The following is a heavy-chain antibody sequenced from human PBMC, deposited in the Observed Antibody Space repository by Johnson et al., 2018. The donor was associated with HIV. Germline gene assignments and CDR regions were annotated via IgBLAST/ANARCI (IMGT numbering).Heavy chain of an antibody. V-gene: IGHV3-30-3*01. CDR3: AREKQNYYDSSGYAFDI. D-gene: IGHD3-22*01. Sequence: QVQLVESGGGVVRPGGSLRLSCAASGFTFSRCAMHWVRQSPGKGLEWVAVISYDGSNKYYADSVKGRFTISRDNSKNTLYLQMNSLRAEDTAVYYCAREKQNYYDSSGYAFDIWGQGTMVTVSS. CDR1: GFTFSRCA. CDR2: ISYDGSNK. J-gene: IGHJ3*02.